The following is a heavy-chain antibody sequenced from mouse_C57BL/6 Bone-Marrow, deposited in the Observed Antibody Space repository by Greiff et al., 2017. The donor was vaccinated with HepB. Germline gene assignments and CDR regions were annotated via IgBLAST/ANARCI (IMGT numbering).Heavy chain of an antibody. CDR1: EYEFPSYD. Sequence: EVMLVESGGGLVQPGESLKLSCESSEYEFPSYDMSWVRKTPEKRLALVAAINRDGGRTYYPDNMERQFIIARDNTKKTLYLQMRSLRSEDTAFYYCARHGYDGDDYWGQGTTLTVSS. CDR2: INRDGGRT. V-gene: IGHV5-2*03. J-gene: IGHJ2*01. CDR3: ARHGYDGDDY. D-gene: IGHD2-3*01.